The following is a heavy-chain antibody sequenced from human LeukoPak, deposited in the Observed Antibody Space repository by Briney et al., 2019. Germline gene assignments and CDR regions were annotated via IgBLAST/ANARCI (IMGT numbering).Heavy chain of an antibody. CDR1: GFTFSNSA. CDR2: LSGSGITT. CDR3: EKGIYSSGWSYFDY. V-gene: IGHV3-23*01. Sequence: PGGSLRLSCAASGFTFSNSAMSWVRQAPGKGLEWVSTLSGSGITTYYADCVKGRFTISRDNSKNTLYLQMNSLRAEDTAAYYCEKGIYSSGWSYFDYWGHGTLVTVSS. D-gene: IGHD6-19*01. J-gene: IGHJ4*01.